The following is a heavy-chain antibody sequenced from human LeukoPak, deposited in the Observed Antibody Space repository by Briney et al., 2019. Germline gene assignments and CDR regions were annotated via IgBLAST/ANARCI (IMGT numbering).Heavy chain of an antibody. Sequence: SETLSLTCTVSGGSISSSSYYWGWIRQPPGKGLEWIGSIYYSGSTHYNPSLKSRVTISVDTSKNQFSLKLSSVTAADTAIYYCARGGYYGSGNDFRFDPWGQGTLVTVSS. V-gene: IGHV4-39*07. CDR3: ARGGYYGSGNDFRFDP. CDR2: IYYSGST. CDR1: GGSISSSSYY. D-gene: IGHD3-10*01. J-gene: IGHJ5*02.